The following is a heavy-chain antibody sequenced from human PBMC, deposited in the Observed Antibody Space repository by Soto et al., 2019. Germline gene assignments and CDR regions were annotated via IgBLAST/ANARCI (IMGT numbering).Heavy chain of an antibody. V-gene: IGHV3-74*01. D-gene: IGHD3-3*01. CDR3: ARASNSYYDFWSGYSKASGGDAFDI. CDR2: FNSDGSST. J-gene: IGHJ3*02. Sequence: EVQLVESGGGLVQPGGSLRLSCAASGFTFSSYWMHWVRQAPGKGLVWVSRFNSDGSSTSYADSVKGRFTISRDNAKNTLYLQMNSLRAEDTAVYYCARASNSYYDFWSGYSKASGGDAFDIWGQGTMVTVSS. CDR1: GFTFSSYW.